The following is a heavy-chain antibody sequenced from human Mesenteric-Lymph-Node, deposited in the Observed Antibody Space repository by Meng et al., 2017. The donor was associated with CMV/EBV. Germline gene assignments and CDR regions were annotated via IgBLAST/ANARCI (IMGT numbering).Heavy chain of an antibody. CDR3: ARGRGGDGLLDY. Sequence: GESLKISCAASGFTFDTYAMNWVRQAPGKGLEWVSSINLSSRYINYADSVKGRFTISRDNAKNSLYLQMNTRGAEDTAIYYCARGRGGDGLLDYWGQGILVTVSS. D-gene: IGHD3-10*01. CDR1: GFTFDTYA. J-gene: IGHJ4*02. CDR2: INLSSRYI. V-gene: IGHV3-21*01.